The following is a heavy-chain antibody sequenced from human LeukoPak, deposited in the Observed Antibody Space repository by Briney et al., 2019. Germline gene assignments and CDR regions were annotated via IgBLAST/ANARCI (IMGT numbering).Heavy chain of an antibody. Sequence: GGSLRLSCAASGFTFSTYSMNWVRQAPGKGLEWVSSISSSSYIDYADSVKGRFTISRDNAKNSLYLQMNSLRAEDTDGYYCAREWYYDKSRYYWGQGTLVTVSS. CDR3: AREWYYDKSRYY. D-gene: IGHD3-22*01. CDR1: GFTFSTYS. CDR2: ISSSSYI. V-gene: IGHV3-21*01. J-gene: IGHJ4*02.